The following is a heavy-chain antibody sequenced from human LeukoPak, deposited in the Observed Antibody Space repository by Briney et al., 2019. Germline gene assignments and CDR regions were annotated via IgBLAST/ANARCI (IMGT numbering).Heavy chain of an antibody. CDR3: VCPESGYSYGYGY. V-gene: IGHV3-64D*09. CDR1: GFTFSXXX. D-gene: IGHD5-18*01. J-gene: IGHJ4*02. Sequence: GGSLRLSCSASGFTFSXXXXXXXRQXXXXXXXXXXAXXXXGGXXXXXXXXXXXXTXSXXNSKNTLYLQMSSLRAEDTAVYYCVCPESGYSYGYGYWGQGTLVTVSS. CDR2: XXXXGGXX.